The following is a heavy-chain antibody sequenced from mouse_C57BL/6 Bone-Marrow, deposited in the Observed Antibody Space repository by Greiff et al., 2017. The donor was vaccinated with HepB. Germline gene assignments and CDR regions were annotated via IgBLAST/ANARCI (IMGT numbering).Heavy chain of an antibody. J-gene: IGHJ1*03. CDR3: ARPGYYDWYFDV. Sequence: VQLQQPGAELVKPGASVKLSCKASGYTFTSYWMQWVKQRPGQGLEWIGEIDPSDSYTNYNQKFKGKATLTVDTSSSTAYMQLSSLTSEDSAVYYCARPGYYDWYFDVWGTGTTVTVSS. CDR1: GYTFTSYW. CDR2: IDPSDSYT. V-gene: IGHV1-50*01. D-gene: IGHD2-3*01.